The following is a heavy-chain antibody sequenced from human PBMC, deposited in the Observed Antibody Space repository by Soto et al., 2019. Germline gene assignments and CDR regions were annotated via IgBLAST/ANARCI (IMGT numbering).Heavy chain of an antibody. CDR2: IWYDGSNK. V-gene: IGHV3-33*01. D-gene: IGHD6-19*01. CDR3: ARGIGLDYYYYYGMDV. Sequence: GGSLRLSCAASGFTVSSYGMHWVRQAPGKGLEWVAVIWYDGSNKYYADSVKGRFTISRDNSKNTLYLQMNSLRAEDTAVYYCARGIGLDYYYYYGMDVRGQGTTVTVSS. J-gene: IGHJ6*02. CDR1: GFTVSSYG.